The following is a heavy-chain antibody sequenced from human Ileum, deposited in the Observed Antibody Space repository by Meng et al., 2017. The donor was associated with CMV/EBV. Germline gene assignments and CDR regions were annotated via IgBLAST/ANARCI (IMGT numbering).Heavy chain of an antibody. CDR2: SRSKTNRHAT. CDR1: GFLLCDLH. Sequence: SGFLLCDLHLYWVRRDPGKGLEWVGRSRSKTNRHATEYAASVEGRFTISRDDSKNTAYLEMNSLKTDDTAVYYCATLGSSDQGAGDHWCQGTLVTVSS. V-gene: IGHV3-73*01. D-gene: IGHD1-26*01. CDR3: ATLGSSDQGAGDH. J-gene: IGHJ4*02.